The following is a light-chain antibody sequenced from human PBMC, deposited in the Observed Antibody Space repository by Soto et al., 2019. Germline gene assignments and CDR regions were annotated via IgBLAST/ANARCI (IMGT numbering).Light chain of an antibody. J-gene: IGKJ5*01. CDR2: VAS. Sequence: DIQMTQSPSFVSASVGDRVTITCRASQPISNWLAWYQQKPGKAPKILIYVASALHSGVPSRVSGSGSGTEFTLTISSLQPADCATYDCQQANSFPLTFGQGTRLDI. CDR1: QPISNW. V-gene: IGKV1-12*01. CDR3: QQANSFPLT.